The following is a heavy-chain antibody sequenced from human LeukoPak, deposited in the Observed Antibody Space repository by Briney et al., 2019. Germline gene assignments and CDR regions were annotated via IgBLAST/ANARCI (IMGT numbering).Heavy chain of an antibody. CDR1: GGSFSGYY. CDR2: INHSGST. V-gene: IGHV4-34*01. Sequence: PSETLSLTCAVYGGSFSGYYWSWIRQPPGKGLEWIGEINHSGSTNYNPSLKSRVTISVDTSKNQFSLKLSSVTAADTAVYYCARGPRYYAFWSGYYTGNWFDPWGQGTLVTVSS. D-gene: IGHD3-3*01. J-gene: IGHJ5*02. CDR3: ARGPRYYAFWSGYYTGNWFDP.